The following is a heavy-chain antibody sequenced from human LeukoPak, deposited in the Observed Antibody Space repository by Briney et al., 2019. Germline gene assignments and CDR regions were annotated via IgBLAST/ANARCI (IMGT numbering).Heavy chain of an antibody. CDR1: GFTFSSYS. D-gene: IGHD3-10*01. Sequence: PGKSLRLSCAASGFTFSSYSMNWVRQAPGKGLEWVSSISSSSSYIYYADSVKGRFTISRDNAKNSLYLQMNSLRAEDTAVYYCARSFYGSGSPFDYWGQGTLVTVSS. CDR2: ISSSSSYI. CDR3: ARSFYGSGSPFDY. J-gene: IGHJ4*02. V-gene: IGHV3-21*01.